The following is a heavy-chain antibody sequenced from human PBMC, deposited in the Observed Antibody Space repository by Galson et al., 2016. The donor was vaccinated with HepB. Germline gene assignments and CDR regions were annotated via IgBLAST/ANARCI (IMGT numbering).Heavy chain of an antibody. CDR3: ARDDWDRSTWHRGGFDN. D-gene: IGHD3-9*01. CDR1: GIAFSSSG. J-gene: IGHJ4*02. Sequence: SLRLSCAASGIAFSSSGMHWVRQTQGMGLDWVALISSDGSKEYYADSVRGRFTISRDNSKNMLYLQMNSLRLEDAAVYYCARDDWDRSTWHRGGFDNWGQGTLVTVSS. V-gene: IGHV3-30*03. CDR2: ISSDGSKE.